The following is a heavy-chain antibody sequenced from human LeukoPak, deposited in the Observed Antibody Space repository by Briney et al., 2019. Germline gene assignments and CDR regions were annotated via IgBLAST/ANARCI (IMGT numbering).Heavy chain of an antibody. D-gene: IGHD2-2*01. V-gene: IGHV1-46*01. CDR2: INPSGGST. Sequence: ASVKVSCKASGYTFTGYYIHWVRQAPGQGLEWMGIINPSGGSTSYAQKFQGRVTMTRDTSTSTVYMELSSLRSEDTAVYYCARRGSSTSCYYGMDVWGQGTTVTVSS. CDR1: GYTFTGYY. J-gene: IGHJ6*02. CDR3: ARRGSSTSCYYGMDV.